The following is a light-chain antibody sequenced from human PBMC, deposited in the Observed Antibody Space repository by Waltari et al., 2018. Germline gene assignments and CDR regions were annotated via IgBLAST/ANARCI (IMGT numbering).Light chain of an antibody. CDR2: RDK. J-gene: IGLJ2*01. CDR3: QVWDSGTVV. Sequence: SFALTQPVSVSVALGQTATISCGADNIESTNVPWYQQKPGQAPVLVIYRDKNRPSGIPDRFSGSNSGNTATLTVSRAQHDDEADYFCQVWDSGTVVFGGGTRLTVL. V-gene: IGLV3-9*01. CDR1: NIESTN.